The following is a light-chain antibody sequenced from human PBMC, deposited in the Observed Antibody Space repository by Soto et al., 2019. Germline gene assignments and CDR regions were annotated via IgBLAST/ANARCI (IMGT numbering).Light chain of an antibody. CDR2: GNT. CDR3: QSFDSSLSGWV. Sequence: SSNIGAGYDVHWYQQLPGTAPKLLVSGNTNRPSGVPDRLSGSKSGTSASLAITGLQPEDEADYYCQSFDSSLSGWVFGGGTKVTVL. V-gene: IGLV1-40*01. J-gene: IGLJ3*02. CDR1: SSNIGAGYD.